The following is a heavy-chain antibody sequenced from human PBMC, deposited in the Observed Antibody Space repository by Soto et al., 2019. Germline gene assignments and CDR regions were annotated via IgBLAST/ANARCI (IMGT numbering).Heavy chain of an antibody. CDR1: GFTFSSYA. CDR3: ASVSAANLDY. V-gene: IGHV3-30-3*01. Sequence: GGSLRLSCAASGFTFSSYAMHWVRQAPGKGLEWVAVISYDGSNKYYADSVKGRFTISRDNAKNSLYLQMNSLRAEDTAVYYCASVSAANLDYWGQGTLVTVSS. J-gene: IGHJ4*02. CDR2: ISYDGSNK. D-gene: IGHD2-2*01.